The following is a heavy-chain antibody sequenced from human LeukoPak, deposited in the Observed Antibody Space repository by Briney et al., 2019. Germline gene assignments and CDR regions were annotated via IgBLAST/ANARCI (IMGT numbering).Heavy chain of an antibody. J-gene: IGHJ3*02. D-gene: IGHD3-10*01. CDR3: ARGLGRELDGAFDI. Sequence: GGSLRLSCAASGFIVSSNYMSWVRQAPGKGLEWVSVIYSGGRTYYADSVKGRFTISRDNSRNTLYLQMNSLRAEDTAVYYCARGLGRELDGAFDIWGQGTMVSVSS. CDR1: GFIVSSNY. CDR2: IYSGGRT. V-gene: IGHV3-53*01.